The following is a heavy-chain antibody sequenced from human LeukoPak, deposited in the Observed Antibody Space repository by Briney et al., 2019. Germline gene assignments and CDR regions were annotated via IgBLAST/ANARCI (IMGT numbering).Heavy chain of an antibody. D-gene: IGHD6-19*01. CDR2: IYHSGST. Sequence: SETLSLTCAVSGGSISSGSYSWSWIRQPPGKGLEWIGYIYHSGSTYYNPSLKSRVTISVDRSKNQFSLKLSSVTAADTAVYYCASFSSGWYSGFDYWGQGTLVTVSS. V-gene: IGHV4-30-2*01. J-gene: IGHJ4*02. CDR3: ASFSSGWYSGFDY. CDR1: GGSISSGSYS.